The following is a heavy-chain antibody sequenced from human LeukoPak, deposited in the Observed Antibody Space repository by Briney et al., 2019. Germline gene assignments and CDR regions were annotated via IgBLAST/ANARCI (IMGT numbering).Heavy chain of an antibody. V-gene: IGHV4-39*07. J-gene: IGHJ6*03. CDR1: GASISSGNYY. D-gene: IGHD6-13*01. CDR3: ARAYSSSWDYYYYYMDV. CDR2: IYYSGDT. Sequence: SETLSLTCTVSGASISSGNYYWGWIRQPPGKGLEWLGSIYYSGDTYNNPSLKSRVTISVDTSKNQFSLKLSSVTAADTAVYYCARAYSSSWDYYYYYMDVWGKGTTVTVSS.